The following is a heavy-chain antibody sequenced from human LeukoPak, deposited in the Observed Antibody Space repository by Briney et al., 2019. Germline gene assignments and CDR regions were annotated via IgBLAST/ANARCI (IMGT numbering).Heavy chain of an antibody. Sequence: PGGSLRLSCAASGFTFSSYAMSWVRQAPGKGLEWVSSISSSSSYIYYADSVKGRFTISRDNAKNSLYLQMNSLRAEDTAVYYCARGSDSSGSFDYWGQGTLVTVSS. CDR2: ISSSSSYI. D-gene: IGHD3-22*01. CDR3: ARGSDSSGSFDY. CDR1: GFTFSSYA. V-gene: IGHV3-21*01. J-gene: IGHJ4*02.